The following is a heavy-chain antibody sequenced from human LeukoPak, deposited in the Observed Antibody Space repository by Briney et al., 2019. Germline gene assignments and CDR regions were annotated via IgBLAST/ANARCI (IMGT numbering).Heavy chain of an antibody. CDR1: GGTFSSYA. CDR2: IIPIFGTA. D-gene: IGHD6-13*01. J-gene: IGHJ4*02. CDR3: ARGGGSSSWAAYFDY. V-gene: IGHV1-69*01. Sequence: SVKVSCKASGGTFSSYAISWVRQAPGQGLEWMGGIIPIFGTANYAQKFQGRVTITADESTSTAYMELSSLRSEDTAVYYCARGGGSSSWAAYFDYWGQGTLVTVSS.